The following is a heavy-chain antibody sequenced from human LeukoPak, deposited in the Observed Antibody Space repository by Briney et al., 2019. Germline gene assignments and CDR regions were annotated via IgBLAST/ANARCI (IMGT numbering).Heavy chain of an antibody. J-gene: IGHJ4*02. D-gene: IGHD6-13*01. CDR3: ARGYSTSWTYYLDY. CDR1: DGAITGYY. CDR2: THYGGTT. V-gene: IGHV4-59*01. Sequence: SETLSLTCTVSDGAITGYYWGWIRQPPGKGLDWVGHTHYGGTTNYNPSLKSRVTISVDTSKNQFSLKVTSVTAADTAVYYCARGYSTSWTYYLDYWGQGALVTVSS.